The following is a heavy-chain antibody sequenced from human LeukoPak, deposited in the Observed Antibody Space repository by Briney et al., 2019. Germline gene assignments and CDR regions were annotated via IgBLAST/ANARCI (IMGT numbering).Heavy chain of an antibody. CDR1: GFTFSSYW. J-gene: IGHJ4*02. V-gene: IGHV3-7*01. CDR3: ASWYYDFWSGYSSPDY. D-gene: IGHD3-3*01. CDR2: IKQDGSEK. Sequence: GGSLRLSCAASGFTFSSYWMSWVRQAPGKGLEWVANIKQDGSEKYYVDSVKGRFTISRDNAKNSLYLQMNSLRAEDTAVYYCASWYYDFWSGYSSPDYWGQGTLVTVSS.